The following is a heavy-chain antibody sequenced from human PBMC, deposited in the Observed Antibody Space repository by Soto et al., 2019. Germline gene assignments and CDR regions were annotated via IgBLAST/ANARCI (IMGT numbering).Heavy chain of an antibody. V-gene: IGHV1-18*04. CDR1: GYTFTSFG. D-gene: IGHD2-15*01. J-gene: IGHJ4*02. Sequence: QVPLVQSGPEVMKPGASVKVSCKTSGYTFTSFGISWVRQAPGQGLEWMGGISSNTGNTKYAEKFQGRVTLSTYTSTRTAFMELRSLRSDDTAVYYCARVPRKIVAMVTGDYWGQGTLVTVSS. CDR2: ISSNTGNT. CDR3: ARVPRKIVAMVTGDY.